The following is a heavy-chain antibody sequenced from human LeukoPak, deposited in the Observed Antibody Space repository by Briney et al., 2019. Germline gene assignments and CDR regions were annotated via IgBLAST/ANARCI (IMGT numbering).Heavy chain of an antibody. D-gene: IGHD1-26*01. J-gene: IGHJ4*02. CDR3: ARRREWEPFDY. CDR1: GGSISSSSYY. V-gene: IGHV4-39*01. CDR2: IYYSGST. Sequence: SETLSLTCTVSGGSISSSSYYWGWIRQPPGKGLEWIVSIYYSGSTYYNPSLKSRVTISVDTSKNQFSLKLRSVTAADTAVYYCARRREWEPFDYWDQGTLVTVSS.